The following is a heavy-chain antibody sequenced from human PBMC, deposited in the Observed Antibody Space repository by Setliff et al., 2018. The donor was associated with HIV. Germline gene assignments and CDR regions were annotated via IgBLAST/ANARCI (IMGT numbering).Heavy chain of an antibody. J-gene: IGHJ3*02. D-gene: IGHD3-3*01. Sequence: ASVKVSCKASGYTFTSYGISWVRQAPGQGLEWVGWISAYSGNTNYAQKLQGRVTMITDTSTSTAYMELRSLRSDDTAVYYCARVAWYYSFWSGLGDAFDIWVQGTMVTVSS. V-gene: IGHV1-18*01. CDR2: ISAYSGNT. CDR1: GYTFTSYG. CDR3: ARVAWYYSFWSGLGDAFDI.